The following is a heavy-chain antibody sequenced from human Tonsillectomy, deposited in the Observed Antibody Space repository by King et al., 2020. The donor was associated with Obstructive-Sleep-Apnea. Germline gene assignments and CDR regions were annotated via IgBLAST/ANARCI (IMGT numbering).Heavy chain of an antibody. CDR1: GYTFTSFW. D-gene: IGHD2-8*02. J-gene: IGHJ4*02. V-gene: IGHV5-10-1*03. CDR2: IDPSDSYT. Sequence: VQLVESGAEVKKPGESLRISCKGSGYTFTSFWISWVRQMPGKGLEWMGRIDPSDSYTNYSPSFQGHVTISTDKSISTAYLQWSSLKASDTAMYYCARFGIPVAAPHYFDYWGQGTLVTVSS. CDR3: ARFGIPVAAPHYFDY.